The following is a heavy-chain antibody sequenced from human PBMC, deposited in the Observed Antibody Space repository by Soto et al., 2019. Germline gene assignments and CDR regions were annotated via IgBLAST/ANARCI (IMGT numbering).Heavy chain of an antibody. D-gene: IGHD5-12*01. J-gene: IGHJ4*02. V-gene: IGHV3-30-3*01. CDR2: ISYDGSNK. Sequence: QVHLVDSGGGVVQPGRSLRLSCAASGFTFNTYPMHWVRQAPGKGLEWVAVISYDGSNKYYADSVKGRFTISRDNSKNTLYLQMNSLRAEDTAVYYCARDGAEGSGGYDPDYFDYWGQGTLVTVCS. CDR1: GFTFNTYP. CDR3: ARDGAEGSGGYDPDYFDY.